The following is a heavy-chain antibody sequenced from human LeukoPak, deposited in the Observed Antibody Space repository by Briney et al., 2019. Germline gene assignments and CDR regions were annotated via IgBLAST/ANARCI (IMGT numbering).Heavy chain of an antibody. CDR3: ARGLYYGSGSYYFDY. J-gene: IGHJ4*02. CDR1: GGSISSYY. V-gene: IGHV4-59*01. D-gene: IGHD3-10*01. CDR2: IYYSGST. Sequence: PSETLSLTCTVSGGSISSYYWSWIRQPPGKGLEWIGYIYYSGSTNYNPSLKSRVTISVDTSKNQSSLKLSSVTAADTAVYYCARGLYYGSGSYYFDYWGQGTLVTVSS.